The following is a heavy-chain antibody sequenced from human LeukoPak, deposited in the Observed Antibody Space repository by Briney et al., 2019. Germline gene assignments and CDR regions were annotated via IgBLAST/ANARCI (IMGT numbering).Heavy chain of an antibody. CDR2: ISSGGTTI. CDR3: ARDLMPYVDPVYFDL. J-gene: IGHJ4*02. Sequence: GGSLRLSCEASRFTLSNFAMHWVRQAPGKGLEWISFISSGGTTISYADSVRGRFTISRDNARNSLFLQLNSLRVEDTAVYYCARDLMPYVDPVYFDLWGQGTLVTVSS. V-gene: IGHV3-48*01. D-gene: IGHD3-9*01. CDR1: RFTLSNFA.